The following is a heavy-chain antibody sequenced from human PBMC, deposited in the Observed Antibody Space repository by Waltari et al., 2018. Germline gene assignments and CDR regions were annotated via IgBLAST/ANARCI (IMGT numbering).Heavy chain of an antibody. CDR1: GFTFSNYG. V-gene: IGHV3-30*03. CDR2: ISDGGSNK. D-gene: IGHD3-10*01. J-gene: IGHJ4*02. CDR3: ASGWNFDY. Sequence: QVQLVESGGGVVQPGRSLRLSCAASGFTFSNYGMHWVRQAPGKGLEWVAVISDGGSNKYYADSVKGRFTISRDNSKSTLYLQMNSLRAEDTAVYYCASGWNFDYWGQGTLVTVSS.